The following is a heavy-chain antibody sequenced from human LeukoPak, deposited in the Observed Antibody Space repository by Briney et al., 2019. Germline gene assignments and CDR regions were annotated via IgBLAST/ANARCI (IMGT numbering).Heavy chain of an antibody. CDR2: ISSSSSYI. CDR1: GFTFSSYS. V-gene: IGHV3-21*01. Sequence: PGGSLRLSCAASGFTFSSYSMNWVRQAPGKGLEWVSSISSSSSYIYYADSVKGRFTISRDNAKNSLYLQMNSLRAEDTAVYYCARGAVGATTDGDWGQGTLVTVSS. CDR3: ARGAVGATTDGD. J-gene: IGHJ4*02. D-gene: IGHD1-26*01.